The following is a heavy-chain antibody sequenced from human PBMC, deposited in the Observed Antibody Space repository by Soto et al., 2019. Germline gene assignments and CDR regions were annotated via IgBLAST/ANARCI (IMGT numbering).Heavy chain of an antibody. Sequence: ASVKVSCKASGYTVTIYVITWVLQAPGQGLEWMGWISAYNGNTNYAQKLQGRVTMTTDTSTSTAYMELRSLRSDDTAVYYCARATGITIFGVVQGYFDYWGQGTLVTVSS. CDR3: ARATGITIFGVVQGYFDY. D-gene: IGHD3-3*01. V-gene: IGHV1-18*01. J-gene: IGHJ4*02. CDR2: ISAYNGNT. CDR1: GYTVTIYV.